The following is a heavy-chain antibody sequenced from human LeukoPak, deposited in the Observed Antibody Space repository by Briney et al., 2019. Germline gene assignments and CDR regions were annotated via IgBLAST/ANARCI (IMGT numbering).Heavy chain of an antibody. CDR1: QYDFNGYT. Sequence: GGSLRLSCVASQYDFNGYTSTWVRQAPGKGLEYVSSISKSSALKYYAESVRGRFTISRNNAESSLFLDMTDLGGEDTAVYFCVRGDNRDQWGQGTLVTVSS. CDR2: ISKSSALK. D-gene: IGHD1-14*01. V-gene: IGHV3-21*01. CDR3: VRGDNRDQ. J-gene: IGHJ4*02.